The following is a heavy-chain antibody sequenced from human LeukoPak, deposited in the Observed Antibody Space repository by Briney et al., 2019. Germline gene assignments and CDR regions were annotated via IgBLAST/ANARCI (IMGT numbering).Heavy chain of an antibody. J-gene: IGHJ5*02. D-gene: IGHD3-10*01. V-gene: IGHV3-7*01. CDR3: ARDRSLDP. CDR1: GLTFSVYW. Sequence: QSGGSLRLSCATSGLTFSVYWMTWVRQAPGKGLEWVANINPDGSATNYVDSVKGRFTISRDNAKNSLYLQMDSLRAEDTAVYYCARDRSLDPWGQGTLVTVSS. CDR2: INPDGSAT.